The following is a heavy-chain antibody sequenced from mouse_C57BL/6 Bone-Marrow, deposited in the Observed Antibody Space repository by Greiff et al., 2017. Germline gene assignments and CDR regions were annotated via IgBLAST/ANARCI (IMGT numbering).Heavy chain of an antibody. Sequence: VQLQQSGPELVKPGASVKISCKASGYSFTGYYMNWVKQSPETSLEWIGEINPSTGGTTYNQKFKAKATLTVDKSSSTAYMQLKSLTSEDSAVYYCSRSRSGYSAWFAYWGQGTLVTGSA. J-gene: IGHJ3*01. D-gene: IGHD1-1*01. CDR1: GYSFTGYY. CDR3: SRSRSGYSAWFAY. V-gene: IGHV1-42*01. CDR2: INPSTGGT.